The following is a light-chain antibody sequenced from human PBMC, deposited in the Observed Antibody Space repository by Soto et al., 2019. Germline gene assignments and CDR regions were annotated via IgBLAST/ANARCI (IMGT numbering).Light chain of an antibody. CDR3: QQYGSLPWT. Sequence: EIGLTQSPGALSLSPGERATLSCRASQNVGSNYLAWYHQQPGQAPRILIVGASGRATGIPDRFSGSGSGTDFTLTISRLEPADLPVHSCQQYGSLPWTFGQGTKVDI. CDR2: GAS. V-gene: IGKV3-20*01. J-gene: IGKJ1*01. CDR1: QNVGSNY.